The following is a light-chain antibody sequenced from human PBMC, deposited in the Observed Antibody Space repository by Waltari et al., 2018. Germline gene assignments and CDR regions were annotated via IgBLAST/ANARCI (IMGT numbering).Light chain of an antibody. CDR3: QQYYSYPYT. CDR2: AAS. J-gene: IGKJ2*01. CDR1: QGISSY. V-gene: IGKV1-8*01. Sequence: AIRMTQSPSSFSASTGDRVTITCLASQGISSYLAWYQQKPGKAPKLLIYAASTLQSGGPSRFSGSGSGTDFTLTISCLQSEDFATYYCQQYYSYPYTFGQGTKLEIK.